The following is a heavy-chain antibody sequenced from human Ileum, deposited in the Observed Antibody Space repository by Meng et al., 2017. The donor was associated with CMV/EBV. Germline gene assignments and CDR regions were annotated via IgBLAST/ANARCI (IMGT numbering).Heavy chain of an antibody. D-gene: IGHD3-10*01. CDR3: ARAAARGVPVDL. Sequence: HAQLQEPDPRPLHPSETLSLTCTVTGGSLTSYYWTWIRPPAGKGLGWIGRIHPTGTTDDNPSLRSRVSMSLDKSKNQFSLKLTSVTAADTAVYYCARAAARGVPVDLWGQGTLVTVSS. CDR2: IHPTGTT. V-gene: IGHV4-4*07. J-gene: IGHJ5*02. CDR1: GGSLTSYY.